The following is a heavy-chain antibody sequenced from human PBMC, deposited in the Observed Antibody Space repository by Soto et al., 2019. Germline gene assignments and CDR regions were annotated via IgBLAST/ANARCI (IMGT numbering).Heavy chain of an antibody. CDR3: ARAYVVVAANNGMDV. CDR1: GFTFSSYS. D-gene: IGHD2-15*01. V-gene: IGHV3-21*01. Sequence: GGSLRLSCAASGFTFSSYSMNWVRQAPGKGLEWVSSISSSSSYIYYADSVKGRFTISRDNAKNSLYLQMNSLRAEDTAVYYCARAYVVVAANNGMDVWGQGTTVTVSS. J-gene: IGHJ6*02. CDR2: ISSSSSYI.